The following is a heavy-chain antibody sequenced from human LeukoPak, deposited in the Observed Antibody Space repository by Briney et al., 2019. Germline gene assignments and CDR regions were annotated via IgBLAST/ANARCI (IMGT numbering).Heavy chain of an antibody. J-gene: IGHJ5*02. D-gene: IGHD6-19*01. Sequence: ASVKASCKASGYTFTGYYMHWVRQAPGQGLEWMGWINPNSGGTNYAQKFQGRVTMTRDTSISTAYMELSSLRSDDTAVYYCATSSCIAVAGTGGRFDPWGQGTLVTVSS. CDR2: INPNSGGT. CDR3: ATSSCIAVAGTGGRFDP. CDR1: GYTFTGYY. V-gene: IGHV1-2*02.